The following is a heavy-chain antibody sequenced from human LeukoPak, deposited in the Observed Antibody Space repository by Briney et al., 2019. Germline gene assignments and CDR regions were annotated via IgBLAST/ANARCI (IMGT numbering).Heavy chain of an antibody. V-gene: IGHV3-30*03. Sequence: PSETLSLTCAVYGGSFSGYYWSWIRQPPGKGLEWVAVISYDGSNKYYADSVKGRFTISRDNSKNTLYLQMNSLRTEDTAVYSCARDPYYYEMEYFFDQWGQGTLVTVSS. CDR3: ARDPYYYEMEYFFDQ. CDR1: GGSFSGYY. J-gene: IGHJ4*02. D-gene: IGHD3-22*01. CDR2: ISYDGSNK.